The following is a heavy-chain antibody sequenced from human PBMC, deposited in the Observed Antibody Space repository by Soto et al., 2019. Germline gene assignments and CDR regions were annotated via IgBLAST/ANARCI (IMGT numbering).Heavy chain of an antibody. CDR1: GFTFSSYW. CDR2: IKGDGGEK. Sequence: EVQMVESGGGLVQPGGSLRLSCAVSGFTFSSYWMYWVRQAPGKGLEWVANIKGDGGEKNYVDYVKGRFTISRDNAKNSLYLQMNRLSVEAPAVYDCGSALLRGQGTPVTVSS. CDR3: GSALL. V-gene: IGHV3-7*01. J-gene: IGHJ4*02.